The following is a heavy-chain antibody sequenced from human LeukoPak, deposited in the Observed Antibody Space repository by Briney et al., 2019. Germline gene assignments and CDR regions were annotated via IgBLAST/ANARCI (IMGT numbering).Heavy chain of an antibody. Sequence: ASVKVSCKASGYTFTSYDINWVRQATGQGLEWMGWMNPNSGNTGYAQKFQGRVTMTRNTSISTAYMELSSLRSDDTAVYYCARAGRVYCSSTSCYALTLSWSDPWGQGTLVTVSS. CDR2: MNPNSGNT. D-gene: IGHD2-2*01. J-gene: IGHJ5*02. CDR3: ARAGRVYCSSTSCYALTLSWSDP. V-gene: IGHV1-8*01. CDR1: GYTFTSYD.